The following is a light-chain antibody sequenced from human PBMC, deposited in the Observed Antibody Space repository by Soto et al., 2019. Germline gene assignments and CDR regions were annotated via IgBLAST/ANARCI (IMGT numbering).Light chain of an antibody. CDR1: QSVSSRY. J-gene: IGKJ5*01. V-gene: IGKV3D-20*02. CDR3: LQRSDWRT. CDR2: GAS. Sequence: EIVLTQSPGTLSLSPGERATLSCRASQSVSSRYLAWYQQKPGQAPRLLIYGASSRATGIPDRFSGSGSGTDFTLTISRLEPEDFAVYYCLQRSDWRTFGRGTRLEIK.